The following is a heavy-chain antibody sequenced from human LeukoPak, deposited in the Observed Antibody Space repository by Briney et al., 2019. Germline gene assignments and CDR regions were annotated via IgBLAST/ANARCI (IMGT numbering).Heavy chain of an antibody. CDR3: ARPQPHSGSHVDAFDI. V-gene: IGHV3-21*01. Sequence: GGSLRLSCAASGFTFSSYSMNWVRQAPGKGLEWVSSISSSSSYIYYADSVKGRFTISRDNAKNSPYLQMNSLRAEDTAVYYCARPQPHSGSHVDAFDIWGQGTMVTVSS. J-gene: IGHJ3*02. CDR2: ISSSSSYI. D-gene: IGHD1-26*01. CDR1: GFTFSSYS.